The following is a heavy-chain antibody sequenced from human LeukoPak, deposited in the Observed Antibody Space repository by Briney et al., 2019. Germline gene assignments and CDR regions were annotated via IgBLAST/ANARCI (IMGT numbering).Heavy chain of an antibody. CDR3: ARRPRSSTSWNRLGYYFDY. V-gene: IGHV5-51*01. Sequence: GESLKISCTASGYSFTTYWIGWVRQMPGKGLEWMGIIYPGDSDTRYSPSFQGQVTISADKSINTAYLQWSSLKASDTAIYYCARRPRSSTSWNRLGYYFDYWGQGTLVTVSS. J-gene: IGHJ4*02. D-gene: IGHD2-2*01. CDR2: IYPGDSDT. CDR1: GYSFTTYW.